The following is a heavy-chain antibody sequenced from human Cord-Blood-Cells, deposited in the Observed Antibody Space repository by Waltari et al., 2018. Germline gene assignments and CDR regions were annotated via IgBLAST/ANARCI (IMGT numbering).Heavy chain of an antibody. D-gene: IGHD2-15*01. Sequence: QVQLVQSGAEVKKPEASVKVSCKASGYTFTGYYMHWVRQAPGQGLEWMEWSNRMSGGTQNAQRLQARVTVHRDTAYSAPYMRLGRLSSNNTAEDYCARVPLGYSYSMASWGKGTTVTVSS. V-gene: IGHV1-2*02. CDR1: GYTFTGYY. J-gene: IGHJ6*04. CDR2: SNRMSGGT. CDR3: ARVPLGYSYSMAS.